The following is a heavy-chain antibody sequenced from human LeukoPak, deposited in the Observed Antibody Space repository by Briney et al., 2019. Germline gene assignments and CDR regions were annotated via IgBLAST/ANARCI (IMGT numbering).Heavy chain of an antibody. CDR2: ITGYDANT. J-gene: IGHJ4*02. CDR3: ARDDPAYDRRGYYYY. CDR1: GYTLINYA. V-gene: IGHV1-18*01. Sequence: ASVKVSCKTSGYTLINYAISWVRQAPGQGLEWLGWITGYDANTKYAQKIQGRVTMTIDMSTSTAYMELRSLRSDGTAVYYCARDDPAYDRRGYYYYWGQGSLVTVSS. D-gene: IGHD3-22*01.